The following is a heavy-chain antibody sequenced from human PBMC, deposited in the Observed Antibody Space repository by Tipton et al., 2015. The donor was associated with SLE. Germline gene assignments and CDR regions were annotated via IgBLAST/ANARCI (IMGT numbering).Heavy chain of an antibody. CDR1: GDSISSSSYY. CDR2: VYYTGNT. CDR3: ARLLYSSSSSYYYGMDV. J-gene: IGHJ6*02. Sequence: TLSLTCIVSGDSISSSSYYWGWIRQPPGKGLEWVGTVYYTGNTFYNPSLKSRVTISVDTSKNQFSLNLSSVTAADTAVYYCARLLYSSSSSYYYGMDVWGQGTTVTVSS. V-gene: IGHV4-39*07. D-gene: IGHD6-6*01.